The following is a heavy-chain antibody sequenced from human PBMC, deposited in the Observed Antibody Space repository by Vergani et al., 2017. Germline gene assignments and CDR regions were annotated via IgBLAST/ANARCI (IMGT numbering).Heavy chain of an antibody. D-gene: IGHD3-3*01. CDR1: GGSISSGGYY. J-gene: IGHJ4*02. CDR3: ARVPRITIFGVVDY. CDR2: IYYSGST. Sequence: QVQLQESGPGLVKPSQTLSLTCTVSGGSISSGGYYWSWIRQHPGKGLEWIGYIYYSGSTSYNPSLKSRVTISVDTSKNQFSLKLSSVTAADTAVYYCARVPRITIFGVVDYWGQGTLVTVSS. V-gene: IGHV4-31*03.